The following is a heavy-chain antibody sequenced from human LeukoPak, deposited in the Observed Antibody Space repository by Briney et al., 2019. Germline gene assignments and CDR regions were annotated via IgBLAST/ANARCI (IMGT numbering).Heavy chain of an antibody. CDR2: INHSGST. D-gene: IGHD2-15*01. J-gene: IGHJ3*02. Sequence: SETLSLTCAVYGGSFSGYYWSWIRQPPGKGLEWIGEINHSGSTTYNPSLKSRVTISVGTANNHFSLKLNSVTAADTAVYYCARLSYSLNAFDIWGQGTMVTVSS. CDR1: GGSFSGYY. V-gene: IGHV4-34*01. CDR3: ARLSYSLNAFDI.